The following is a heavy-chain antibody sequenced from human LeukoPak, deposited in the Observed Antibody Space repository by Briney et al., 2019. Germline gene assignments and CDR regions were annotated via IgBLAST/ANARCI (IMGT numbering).Heavy chain of an antibody. CDR3: AREGFGELSNWFDP. V-gene: IGHV4-38-2*02. J-gene: IGHJ5*02. CDR2: IYHSGST. CDR1: GYSISSGDY. Sequence: SETLSLTCTVSGYSISSGDYWGWIRQPPGKGLEWIGNIYHSGSTYYNPSLKSRVTISVDTSKNQFSLNLSSVTAADTAVYYCAREGFGELSNWFDPWGQGTLVTVSS. D-gene: IGHD3-10*01.